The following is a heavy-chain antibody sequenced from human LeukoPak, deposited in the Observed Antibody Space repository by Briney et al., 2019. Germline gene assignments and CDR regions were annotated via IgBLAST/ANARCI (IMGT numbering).Heavy chain of an antibody. J-gene: IGHJ4*02. D-gene: IGHD6-13*01. CDR2: ISGSGGSK. CDR3: AKEWRFSSSWYQYYFDY. Sequence: GGSLRLSCAASGFTFSSYAMSWVRQAPGKGLEWVSAISGSGGSKYYADSVKGRFTISRDTSTNTLYLQLNSLRVDDTAVYFCAKEWRFSSSWYQYYFDYWGQGTLVTVSS. V-gene: IGHV3-23*01. CDR1: GFTFSSYA.